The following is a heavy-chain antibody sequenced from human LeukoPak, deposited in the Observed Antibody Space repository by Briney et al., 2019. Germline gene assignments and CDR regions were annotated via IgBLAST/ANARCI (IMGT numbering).Heavy chain of an antibody. J-gene: IGHJ4*02. Sequence: GGSLRLSCVASGFTFSSFGMHWVRQAPGKGLEWVALVSSVGSSDYYADSLKGRFTISRDNSKNTLYLQMNSLRAEDTAVYYCARSGGIDCSGGSCYYRDYWGQGTLVTVSS. V-gene: IGHV3-30*03. D-gene: IGHD2-15*01. CDR2: VSSVGSSD. CDR1: GFTFSSFG. CDR3: ARSGGIDCSGGSCYYRDY.